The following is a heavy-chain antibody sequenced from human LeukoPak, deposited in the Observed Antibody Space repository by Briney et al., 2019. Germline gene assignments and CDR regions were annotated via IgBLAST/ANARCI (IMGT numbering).Heavy chain of an antibody. CDR2: INPNSGGT. Sequence: GASVKVSCKASGYTFTGSYMHWVRQAPGQGLEWMGWINPNSGGTHYAQKFQGRVTMTRDTSISTAYMELSSLRSDDTALYYCASGSSLDGSSGWPTHYYWGQGVLVTVSS. V-gene: IGHV1-2*02. CDR1: GYTFTGSY. J-gene: IGHJ4*02. D-gene: IGHD6-19*01. CDR3: ASGSSLDGSSGWPTHYY.